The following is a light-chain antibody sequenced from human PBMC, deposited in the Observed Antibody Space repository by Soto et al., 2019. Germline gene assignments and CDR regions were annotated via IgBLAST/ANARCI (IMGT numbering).Light chain of an antibody. V-gene: IGKV1-12*01. J-gene: IGKJ4*01. CDR2: AAS. Sequence: DIQVTQSPSSVSASVGDRVTITCRASQGLVNWLAWYQQKPGKAPKLLIYAASSLQSGVPSRLSGSGSGTDFTLTISSLQPEDFATYYCQQTSSFPLTFGGGTKVEIK. CDR3: QQTSSFPLT. CDR1: QGLVNW.